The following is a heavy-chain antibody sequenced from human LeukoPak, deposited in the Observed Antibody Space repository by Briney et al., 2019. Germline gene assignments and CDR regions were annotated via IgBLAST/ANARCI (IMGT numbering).Heavy chain of an antibody. CDR2: ISGSGRRT. J-gene: IGHJ4*02. V-gene: IGHV3-23*01. CDR1: GFIVSNYA. CDR3: AKGPHRDY. Sequence: SGGSLRLSCEASGFIVSNYAMSWVRQAPGQGLEWVSLISGSGRRTYYADSVKGRFTISKDDSKNTLYLQMHSLRVEDTAVYYCAKGPHRDYWGQGTLLTVSS.